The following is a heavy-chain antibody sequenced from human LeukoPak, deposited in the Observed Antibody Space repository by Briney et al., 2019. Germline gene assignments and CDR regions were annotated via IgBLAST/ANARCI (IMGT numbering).Heavy chain of an antibody. CDR1: GFTFRFYD. CDR3: ARGGSLYDASYYYYLDV. D-gene: IGHD2/OR15-2a*01. CDR2: IDTAGDR. V-gene: IGHV3-13*01. J-gene: IGHJ6*03. Sequence: GGSPRLSCADSGFTFRFYDMHWVRQASGKGLEWVSAIDTAGDRSYPVSGKGRFTISRENAKNSLFLQMNNLTAGDAAVYYCARGGSLYDASYYYYLDVWGTGTRVTVSS.